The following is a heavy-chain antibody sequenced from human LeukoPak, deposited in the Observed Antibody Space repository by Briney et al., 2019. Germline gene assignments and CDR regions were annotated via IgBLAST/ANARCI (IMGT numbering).Heavy chain of an antibody. CDR3: ARDRGDCSGGSCYSDYFDY. Sequence: GGSLRLSCAASGFAFSSYGMHWVRQAPGKGLEWVAIIWYDATNQYYADSVKGRFTISRDNSKNTLYLQLSSLRAEDTAVYYCARDRGDCSGGSCYSDYFDYWGQGILVTVSS. CDR2: IWYDATNQ. D-gene: IGHD2-15*01. V-gene: IGHV3-33*01. J-gene: IGHJ4*02. CDR1: GFAFSSYG.